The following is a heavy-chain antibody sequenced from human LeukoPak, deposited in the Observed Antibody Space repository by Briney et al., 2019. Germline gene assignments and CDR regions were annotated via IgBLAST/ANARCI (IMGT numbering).Heavy chain of an antibody. CDR2: ITPNSGGT. J-gene: IGHJ4*02. Sequence: ASVKVSCKASGYTFTGYYMHWVRQAPGQGLEWMGRITPNSGGTNYAQKFQGRVTMTRDTSIGTAYMELSRLRSDDTAVYYCARARQQLVQGVDYWGQGTLVTVSS. CDR3: ARARQQLVQGVDY. V-gene: IGHV1-2*06. CDR1: GYTFTGYY. D-gene: IGHD6-13*01.